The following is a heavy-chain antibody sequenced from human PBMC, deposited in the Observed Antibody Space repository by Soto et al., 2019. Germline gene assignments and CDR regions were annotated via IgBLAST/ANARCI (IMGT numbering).Heavy chain of an antibody. Sequence: GASVKVSCKTSGGTFSTYAISWVRQAPGQGLEWLGGIIPTFRTTSYAQKFRGRVTISADESTGTAYLELSSLTSEDTAMYYCAREXARTNGWPRTPNYGMDVWGQGTTVTVSS. CDR1: GGTFSTYA. CDR3: AREXARTNGWPRTPNYGMDV. D-gene: IGHD6-19*01. V-gene: IGHV1-69*13. CDR2: IIPTFRTT. J-gene: IGHJ6*02.